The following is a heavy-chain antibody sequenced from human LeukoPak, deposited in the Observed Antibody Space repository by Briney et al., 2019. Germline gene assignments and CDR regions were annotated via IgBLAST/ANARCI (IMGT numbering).Heavy chain of an antibody. D-gene: IGHD6-19*01. Sequence: ASVKVSCKASGYTFTSYGISWVQQAPGQGLEWMGWISAYNGNTNYAQKLQGRVTMTTDTSTSTAYMELRSLRSDDTAVYYCARGYSSAMIDAFDIWGQGTMVTVSS. J-gene: IGHJ3*02. V-gene: IGHV1-18*01. CDR1: GYTFTSYG. CDR2: ISAYNGNT. CDR3: ARGYSSAMIDAFDI.